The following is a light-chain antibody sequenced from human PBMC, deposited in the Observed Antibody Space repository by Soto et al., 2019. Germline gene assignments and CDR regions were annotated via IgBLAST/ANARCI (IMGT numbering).Light chain of an antibody. CDR3: QQYYSTPLT. J-gene: IGKJ4*01. Sequence: DIVMTQSTDSLAVSLGERATINCKSSQSVLYSSNNKNYLAWYQQKPGQPHKLLISWASTMESGVPDRFSGSGSGTDFTLTISSLQAEDVAVYYCQQYYSTPLTFGGGTKVEIK. CDR2: WAS. CDR1: QSVLYSSNNKNY. V-gene: IGKV4-1*01.